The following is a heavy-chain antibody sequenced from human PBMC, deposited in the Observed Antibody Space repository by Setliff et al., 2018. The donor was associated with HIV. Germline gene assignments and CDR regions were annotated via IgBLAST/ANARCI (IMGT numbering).Heavy chain of an antibody. V-gene: IGHV4-59*08. D-gene: IGHD1-26*01. CDR1: GGSMRNYY. Sequence: SETLSLTCSVSGGSMRNYYWSWIRQPPRKGLEWVGYISYNGITTYNPSLKSRVTISVDTSKNQFSLKLTSVTAADTAVYYCARHRPWEVDVFDVWGQGTMVTVSS. J-gene: IGHJ3*01. CDR3: ARHRPWEVDVFDV. CDR2: ISYNGIT.